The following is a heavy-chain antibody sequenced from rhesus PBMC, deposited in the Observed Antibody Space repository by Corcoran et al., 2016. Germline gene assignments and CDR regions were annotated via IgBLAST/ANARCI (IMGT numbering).Heavy chain of an antibody. D-gene: IGHD6-31*01. CDR1: GYSISSNY. J-gene: IGHJ4*01. CDR2: IYGSSGST. Sequence: QVQLQESGPAVVKPSETLSLTCAVSGYSISSNYWSWIRQPPGKGLEWIGYIYGSSGSTYYNPSRKSRVNISTDTSKNQFSLKLSSVTAADTAVYYCARENSSGWLYYFDYWGQGVLVTVSS. V-gene: IGHV4-147*01. CDR3: ARENSSGWLYYFDY.